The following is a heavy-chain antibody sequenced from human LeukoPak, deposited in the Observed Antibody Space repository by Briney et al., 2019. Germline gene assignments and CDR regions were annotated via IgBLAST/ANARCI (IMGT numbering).Heavy chain of an antibody. CDR1: GFIFSSWW. CDR3: LTFGFDWSSSY. Sequence: PGGSLRLSCAASGFIFSSWWMLWFRRPPGKGLESVAHISNDGSYIVYADSVRGRFTISRDNAENTLYLQMHSLRPDDTGVYYCLTFGFDWSSSYWGQGAQVTVSS. CDR2: ISNDGSYI. D-gene: IGHD3-9*01. V-gene: IGHV3-74*01. J-gene: IGHJ4*02.